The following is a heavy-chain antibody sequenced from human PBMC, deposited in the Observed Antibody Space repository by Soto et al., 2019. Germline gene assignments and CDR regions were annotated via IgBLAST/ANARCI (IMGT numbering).Heavy chain of an antibody. Sequence: QITLKESGPTLVKPTQTFTLACTFSGFSLSTSGMGVGWIRQPPGKALESLALIYWDDDKRYSPSLKSRFTITKDTSKNQVVLKMTNTDPVDTSTYYCAHYSITSSFDYWGQGTLVTVSS. CDR3: AHYSITSSFDY. CDR1: GFSLSTSGMG. D-gene: IGHD6-13*01. V-gene: IGHV2-5*02. J-gene: IGHJ4*02. CDR2: IYWDDDK.